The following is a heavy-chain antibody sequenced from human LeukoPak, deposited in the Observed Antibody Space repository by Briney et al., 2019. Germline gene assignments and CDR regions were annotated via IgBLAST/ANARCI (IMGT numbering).Heavy chain of an antibody. Sequence: GGSLRLSCSASGFTFSSYAMHWVRQAPGKGLEYVSAISSNGGSTYYADSVKGRFTISRDNSKNTLYLQMSNPRAEDTAVYYCVKGMVVTALFDYWGQGTLVTVSS. CDR1: GFTFSSYA. V-gene: IGHV3-64D*06. CDR2: ISSNGGST. CDR3: VKGMVVTALFDY. J-gene: IGHJ4*02. D-gene: IGHD2-21*02.